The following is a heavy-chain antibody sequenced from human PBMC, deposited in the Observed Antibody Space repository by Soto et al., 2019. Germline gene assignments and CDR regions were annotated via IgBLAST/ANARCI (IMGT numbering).Heavy chain of an antibody. Sequence: ASVKVTCKDSGYAFTSNGISWVRQAPGQGLEWMGWISAYNGNTNYAQKLQGRVTMTTDTSTSTAYMELRSLRSDDTAVYYCARGGTMVRGVIIGYDYWGQGTLVTVSS. CDR2: ISAYNGNT. V-gene: IGHV1-18*01. J-gene: IGHJ4*02. CDR1: GYAFTSNG. CDR3: ARGGTMVRGVIIGYDY. D-gene: IGHD3-10*01.